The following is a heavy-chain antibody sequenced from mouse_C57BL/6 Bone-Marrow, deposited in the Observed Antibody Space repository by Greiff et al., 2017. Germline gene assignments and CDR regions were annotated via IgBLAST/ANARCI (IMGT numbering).Heavy chain of an antibody. CDR2: ISGGGGNT. V-gene: IGHV5-9*01. J-gene: IGHJ1*03. CDR3: ASQRGLCYWYFDV. CDR1: GFTFSSYT. D-gene: IGHD3-3*01. Sequence: EVQLVESGGGLVKPGGSLKLSCAASGFTFSSYTMSWVRQTPEKRLEWVATISGGGGNTYYPDSVKGRFPISRDNAKNTLYLQMSSLRSGDTALYYCASQRGLCYWYFDVWGTGTTVTVSS.